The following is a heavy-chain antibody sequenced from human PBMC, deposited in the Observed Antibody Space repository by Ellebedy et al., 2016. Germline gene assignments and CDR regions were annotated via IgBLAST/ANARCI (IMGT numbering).Heavy chain of an antibody. CDR2: INQDGSEK. J-gene: IGHJ4*02. Sequence: GESLKISXAASGGIFSGTSMNWVRQAPGKGLEWVANINQDGSEKHYVDSVKGRFTISRDNAKNSLYLQMNSLRAEDTAVYYCARGRDYHDSKPYDYWGQGTLVTVSS. V-gene: IGHV3-7*03. CDR3: ARGRDYHDSKPYDY. D-gene: IGHD4-17*01. CDR1: GGIFSGTS.